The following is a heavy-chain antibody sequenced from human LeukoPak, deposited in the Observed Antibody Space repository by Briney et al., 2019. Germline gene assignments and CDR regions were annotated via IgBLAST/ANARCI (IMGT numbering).Heavy chain of an antibody. Sequence: GGTLRLSCAASGFTFSRNGMAWVRQAPGKGLEWVSAISGSGGNTYYADSVKGRFTISRDNSKNTLYLQMNSLRAEDTAVYYCAKDRRAGSYDYWGQGTLVTVSS. CDR2: ISGSGGNT. J-gene: IGHJ4*02. CDR3: AKDRRAGSYDY. D-gene: IGHD3-10*01. V-gene: IGHV3-23*01. CDR1: GFTFSRNG.